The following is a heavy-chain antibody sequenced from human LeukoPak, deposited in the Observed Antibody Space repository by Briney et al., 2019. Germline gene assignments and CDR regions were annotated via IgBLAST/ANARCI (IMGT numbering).Heavy chain of an antibody. CDR3: ARAYCSGGSCYSRYYYYGMDV. V-gene: IGHV4-34*01. Sequence: SETLSLTCAVYGGSFSGYYWSWIRQPPGKGLEWIGEINHSGSTNYNPSLKSRVTISVDTSKNQFSLKLSSVTAADTAVYYCARAYCSGGSCYSRYYYYGMDVWGQGTTATVSS. CDR2: INHSGST. J-gene: IGHJ6*02. CDR1: GGSFSGYY. D-gene: IGHD2-15*01.